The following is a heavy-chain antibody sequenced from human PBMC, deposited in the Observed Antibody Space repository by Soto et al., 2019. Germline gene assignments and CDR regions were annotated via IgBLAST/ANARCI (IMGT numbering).Heavy chain of an antibody. CDR1: GFTFSSYG. Sequence: GGSLRLSCAASGFTFSSYGMHWVRQAPGKGLEWVAVIWYDGSNKYYADSVKGRFTISRDNSKNTLYLQMNSLRAEDTAVYYCARDPAYYYGSGSYYNPRHYGMDVWGQGTTVTVSS. CDR2: IWYDGSNK. CDR3: ARDPAYYYGSGSYYNPRHYGMDV. V-gene: IGHV3-33*01. D-gene: IGHD3-10*01. J-gene: IGHJ6*02.